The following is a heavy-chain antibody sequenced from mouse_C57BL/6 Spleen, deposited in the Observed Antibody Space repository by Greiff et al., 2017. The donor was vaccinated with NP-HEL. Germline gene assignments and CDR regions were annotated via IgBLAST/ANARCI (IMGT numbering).Heavy chain of an antibody. J-gene: IGHJ2*01. V-gene: IGHV1-9*01. CDR1: GYTFTGYW. Sequence: QVQLQQSGAELMKPGASVKLSCKATGYTFTGYWIEWVKQRPGHGLEWIGEILPGRGSTNYTEKFKGKATFTADTSSNTAYMQLSSLTTEDSAIYYCARDLYYFDDWGQGTTLTVSS. CDR3: ARDLYYFDD. CDR2: ILPGRGST.